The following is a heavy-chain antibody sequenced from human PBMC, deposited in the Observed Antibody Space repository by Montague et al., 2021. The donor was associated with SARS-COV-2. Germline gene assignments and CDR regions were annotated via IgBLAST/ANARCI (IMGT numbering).Heavy chain of an antibody. CDR1: GTSLSGYY. D-gene: IGHD3-10*01. Sequence: SETLSLTCAVHGTSLSGYYWNWIRQHPGKGLEWIGEINHGGSTKYSPSLKSRLTISADTSKNQFSLKLTSVAAADTAVYYCARLRDGVVPSPILGVGPYYSYYYMDVWGGGTTVTVSS. CDR3: ARLRDGVVPSPILGVGPYYSYYYMDV. V-gene: IGHV4-34*01. CDR2: INHGGST. J-gene: IGHJ6*03.